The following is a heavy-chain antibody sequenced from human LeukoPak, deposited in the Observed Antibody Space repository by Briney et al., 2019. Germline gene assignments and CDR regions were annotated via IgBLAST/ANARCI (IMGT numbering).Heavy chain of an antibody. CDR2: IYYSGST. CDR3: ASGKDGYNWRPFDY. Sequence: SETLSLTCTVSGGSLSSSSYYWGWIRQPPGKGLEWIGSIYYSGSTYYNPSLKSRVTISVDTSKNQFSLKLSSVTAADTAVYYCASGKDGYNWRPFDYWGQGTLVTVSS. V-gene: IGHV4-39*01. CDR1: GGSLSSSSYY. D-gene: IGHD5-24*01. J-gene: IGHJ4*02.